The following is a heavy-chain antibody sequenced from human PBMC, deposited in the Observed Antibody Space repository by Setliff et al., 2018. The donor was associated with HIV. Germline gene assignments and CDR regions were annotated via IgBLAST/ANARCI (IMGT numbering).Heavy chain of an antibody. J-gene: IGHJ4*02. Sequence: SETLSLTCTVSGDSISGNYYWAWIRQPPGKGLEWIATVFSGGSSKYNPSLWSRVTISVDTSKNQFYLKMDSVTAADTAFYYCARHGPASVIWFGYLDYWGPGMSVTVSS. D-gene: IGHD3-10*01. CDR2: VFSGGSS. CDR1: GDSISGNYY. V-gene: IGHV4-39*01. CDR3: ARHGPASVIWFGYLDY.